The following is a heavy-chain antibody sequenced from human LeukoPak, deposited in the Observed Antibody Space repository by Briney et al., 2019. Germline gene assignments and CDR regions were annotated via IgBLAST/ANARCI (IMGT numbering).Heavy chain of an antibody. CDR3: AKTQWKVGATDYFDY. CDR1: GFTFSRYW. D-gene: IGHD1-26*01. V-gene: IGHV3-7*01. CDR2: INQDGSEK. Sequence: GGSLRLSCEVSGFTFSRYWMSWVRQAPGKGLEWVAKINQDGSEKYYVDSVKGRFTMSRDNAKNLMYLQMNSLRAEDRAVYYCAKTQWKVGATDYFDYWGQGILVTVSS. J-gene: IGHJ4*02.